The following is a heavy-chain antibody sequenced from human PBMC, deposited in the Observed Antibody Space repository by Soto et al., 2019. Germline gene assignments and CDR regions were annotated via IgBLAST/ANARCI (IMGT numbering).Heavy chain of an antibody. CDR3: ARSYYYYYGMDL. J-gene: IGHJ6*02. CDR1: GYTFTSYA. V-gene: IGHV1-3*01. Sequence: QVQLVQSGAEVKKPGASVKVSCKASGYTFTSYAMHWVRQAPGQRLEWMGWINAGNGNTEYSQKFQCRVTITRDAPATTAYMEVRRLKSEDTAVYYCARSYYYYYGMDLWGQGTTVTVSS. CDR2: INAGNGNT.